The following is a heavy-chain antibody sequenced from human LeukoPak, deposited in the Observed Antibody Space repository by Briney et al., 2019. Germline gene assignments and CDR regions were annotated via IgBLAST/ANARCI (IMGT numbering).Heavy chain of an antibody. CDR2: INHSGST. CDR1: GGSFSGYY. CDR3: ARGRTIFGAIT. D-gene: IGHD3-3*01. V-gene: IGHV4-34*01. Sequence: PSETLSLTCAVYGGSFSGYYWSWIRQPPGKGLEWIGEINHSGSTNYNPSLKSRVTISVDTSKNQFSLKLSSVAAADTAVYYCARGRTIFGAITWGQGTLVTVSS. J-gene: IGHJ5*02.